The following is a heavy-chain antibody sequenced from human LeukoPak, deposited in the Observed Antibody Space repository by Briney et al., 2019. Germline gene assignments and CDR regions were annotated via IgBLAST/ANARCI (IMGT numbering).Heavy chain of an antibody. V-gene: IGHV4-39*01. J-gene: IGHJ5*02. Sequence: PSETLSLTCTVSGGSISNNTSYWAWIRQPPGKGLEWIGSIYHSGSTYSNPSLSGRVTISVDTSKNQLSLRLNSVTAADTAVYYCASPMRDCTSPSCYNNWFDPWGQGTLVTVSS. CDR1: GGSISNNTSY. CDR3: ASPMRDCTSPSCYNNWFDP. CDR2: IYHSGST. D-gene: IGHD2-2*01.